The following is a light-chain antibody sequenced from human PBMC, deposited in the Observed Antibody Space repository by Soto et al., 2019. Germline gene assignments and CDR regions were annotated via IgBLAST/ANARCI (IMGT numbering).Light chain of an antibody. CDR3: QHYNNWPPYT. CDR1: QSATSN. J-gene: IGKJ5*01. CDR2: GAS. V-gene: IGKV3D-15*01. Sequence: EIVLTQSPGTLSLSPGERATLSCRASQSATSNYLAWYQQKPGQAPRLLIYGASTRATGVPARFSGSGSETDFTLTISNLQSEDCAVYYCQHYNNWPPYTLGQGTRLEIK.